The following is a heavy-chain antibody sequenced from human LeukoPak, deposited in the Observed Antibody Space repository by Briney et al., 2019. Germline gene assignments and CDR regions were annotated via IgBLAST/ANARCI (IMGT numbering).Heavy chain of an antibody. Sequence: GASVKASCKASGYTFTDYYIHWVRQAPGQGLEWMGWLNPNSGGTDSAQKFQGRVTVTRDTSISTAYMELSSLRSDDTAVYYCARDHGTVPAANSPDYWGQGTLVTVSS. D-gene: IGHD2-2*01. V-gene: IGHV1-2*02. CDR1: GYTFTDYY. J-gene: IGHJ4*02. CDR3: ARDHGTVPAANSPDY. CDR2: LNPNSGGT.